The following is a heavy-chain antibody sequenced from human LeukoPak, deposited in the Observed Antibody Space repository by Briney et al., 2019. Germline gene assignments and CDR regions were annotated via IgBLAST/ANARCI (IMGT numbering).Heavy chain of an antibody. V-gene: IGHV3-7*01. D-gene: IGHD6-13*01. Sequence: GGSLRLSCAASGFTFSTYWMSWVRQAPGKGLEWVANIKQDGSEKYYVDSVKGRFTISRDNAKNSLYLQMNSLRAEDTAVYYCSRLFHVGQQLVRINWFDPWGQGTLVTVSS. J-gene: IGHJ5*02. CDR1: GFTFSTYW. CDR2: IKQDGSEK. CDR3: SRLFHVGQQLVRINWFDP.